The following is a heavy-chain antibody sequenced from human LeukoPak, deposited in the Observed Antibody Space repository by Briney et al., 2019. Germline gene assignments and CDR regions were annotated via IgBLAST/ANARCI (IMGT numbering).Heavy chain of an antibody. V-gene: IGHV3-33*01. CDR2: IWRGGNYK. CDR1: GFDFRMHA. CDR3: VIDPPDSGWAFWS. Sequence: HAGGSLRLSCSASGFDFRMHAMHWVRQAPGEGLEWVAMIWRGGNYKFYVDSVQGRCAISRDDSSNMLYLHMDSLRADDTGVYYCVIDPPDSGWAFWSWGQGAQVSVSS. J-gene: IGHJ5*02. D-gene: IGHD6-25*01.